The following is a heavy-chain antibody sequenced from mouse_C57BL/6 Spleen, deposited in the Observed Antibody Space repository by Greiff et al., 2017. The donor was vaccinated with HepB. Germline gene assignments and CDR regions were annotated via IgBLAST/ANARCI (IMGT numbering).Heavy chain of an antibody. CDR1: GFTFSSYG. Sequence: EVQAVVSGGDLVKPGGSLKLSCAASGFTFSSYGMSWVRQTLDKRLEWVATISSGGSYTYYPDSVKGRFTISRDNTKNTLYLQMSSLKSEDTTMYYCSRRGVTTGDYCAMDYWGRGTSVPVSS. J-gene: IGHJ4*01. D-gene: IGHD2-2*01. V-gene: IGHV5-6*01. CDR2: ISSGGSYT. CDR3: SRRGVTTGDYCAMDY.